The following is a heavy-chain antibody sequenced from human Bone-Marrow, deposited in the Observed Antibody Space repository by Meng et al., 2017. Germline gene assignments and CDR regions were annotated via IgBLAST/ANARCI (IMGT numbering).Heavy chain of an antibody. D-gene: IGHD3-16*01. Sequence: GQLVQSGAEVKEPGASVKVSCKASGYTFSTYYVHWVRQAPGQGLEWMGRINPKSGGTNYAQKFQGRVTMTRDTSISTAYMELSRLRSDDTAVYYCARDIRQGGNIWFDPWGQGTPVTVSS. CDR2: INPKSGGT. V-gene: IGHV1-2*06. J-gene: IGHJ5*02. CDR3: ARDIRQGGNIWFDP. CDR1: GYTFSTYY.